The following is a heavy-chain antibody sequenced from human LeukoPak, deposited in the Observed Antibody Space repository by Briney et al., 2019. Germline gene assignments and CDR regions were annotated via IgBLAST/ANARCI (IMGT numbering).Heavy chain of an antibody. Sequence: ASVKVSCKASGYTFTDYYIHWVRQAPGQGLEWMGWINPNSGGTNYAQKFQGRVTMTRDTSISTAYMELSRLRSDDTAVYYCARDLFGSVQFDYWGQGTLVTVSS. J-gene: IGHJ4*02. V-gene: IGHV1-2*02. CDR2: INPNSGGT. CDR3: ARDLFGSVQFDY. CDR1: GYTFTDYY. D-gene: IGHD3-16*01.